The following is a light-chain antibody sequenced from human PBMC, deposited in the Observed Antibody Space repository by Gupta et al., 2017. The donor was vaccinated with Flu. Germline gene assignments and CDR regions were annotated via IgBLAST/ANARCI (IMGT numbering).Light chain of an antibody. Sequence: PSSLSASTGDRVTITCRASQGINSDLAWYQQKSGKAPKVLIYGASSLQSGVPSRFSGSGSGTDFTLTITSLQSEDFATYYCQQDDTYPWTFGQGTKVEIK. CDR3: QQDDTYPWT. V-gene: IGKV1-8*01. CDR2: GAS. CDR1: QGINSD. J-gene: IGKJ1*01.